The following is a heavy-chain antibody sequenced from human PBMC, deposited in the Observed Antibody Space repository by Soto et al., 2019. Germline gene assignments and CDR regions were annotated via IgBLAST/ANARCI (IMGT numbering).Heavy chain of an antibody. D-gene: IGHD2-15*01. CDR1: GYSISSGYY. CDR3: ARVPGGSHKGWFDP. Sequence: SETLSLTCAVSGYSISSGYYWGWIRQPPGKGLEWIGSIYHSGSTYYNPSLKSRVTISVDTSKNQFSLKLSSVTAADTAVYYCARVPGGSHKGWFDPWGQGTLVTVSS. V-gene: IGHV4-38-2*01. CDR2: IYHSGST. J-gene: IGHJ5*02.